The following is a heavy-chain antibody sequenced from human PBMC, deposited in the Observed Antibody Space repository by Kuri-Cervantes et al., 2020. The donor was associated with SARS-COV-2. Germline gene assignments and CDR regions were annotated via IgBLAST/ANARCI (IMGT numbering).Heavy chain of an antibody. V-gene: IGHV3-21*01. CDR3: ARETSGYYYLDFDY. CDR1: GFTFSSYS. J-gene: IGHJ4*02. CDR2: ISSSSSYI. Sequence: ETLSLTCAASGFTFSSYSMNWVRQAPGKGLEWVSSISSSSSYIYYADSVKGRFTISRDNAKNSLYLQMNSLRAEDMAVYYCARETSGYYYLDFDYWGQGTLVTVSS. D-gene: IGHD3-22*01.